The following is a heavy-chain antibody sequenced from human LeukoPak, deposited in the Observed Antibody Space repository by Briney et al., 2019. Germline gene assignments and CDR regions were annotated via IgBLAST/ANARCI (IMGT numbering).Heavy chain of an antibody. CDR3: ASLGGTVTMVDYYFDY. Sequence: GGSLRLSCAVSGFTFSNYWMSWVRQAPGKGLEWVANINQGGSEKYYVDSVKGRFTIPRDNAKNSLYLQMNSLSAEDTAVYYCASLGGTVTMVDYYFDYWGQGSLVTVSS. V-gene: IGHV3-7*01. J-gene: IGHJ4*02. CDR2: INQGGSEK. CDR1: GFTFSNYW. D-gene: IGHD4-17*01.